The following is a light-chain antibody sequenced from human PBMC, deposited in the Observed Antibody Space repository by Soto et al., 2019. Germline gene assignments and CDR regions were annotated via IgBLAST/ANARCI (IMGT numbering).Light chain of an antibody. CDR3: SSYTSSSTLYV. J-gene: IGLJ1*01. CDR1: SSDVGDNNY. CDR2: DVT. Sequence: QSARTQPASVSGSPGQSITHSCTGTSSDVGDNNYVSWYQQHPGKAPKLMIYDVTHRPSGISNRFSGSKSGNTASLTISGLQAEDEADYYCSSYTSSSTLYVFGTGTKLTVL. V-gene: IGLV2-14*01.